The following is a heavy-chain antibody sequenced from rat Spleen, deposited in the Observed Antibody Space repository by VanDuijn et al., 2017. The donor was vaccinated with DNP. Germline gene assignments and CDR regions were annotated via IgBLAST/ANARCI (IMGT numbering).Heavy chain of an antibody. J-gene: IGHJ2*01. CDR1: GFTFSSFP. CDR2: ISTSGGNT. Sequence: EVQLVESGGGLVQPGRSMKLSCAASGFTFSSFPMAWVRQAPTKGLEWVASISTSGGNTYYRDSVKGRFTISRDNAQNTLYLQMSKLGSEDTAIYYCTREGLRASDYWGQGVMVTVSS. CDR3: TREGLRASDY. V-gene: IGHV5-46*01. D-gene: IGHD4-1*01.